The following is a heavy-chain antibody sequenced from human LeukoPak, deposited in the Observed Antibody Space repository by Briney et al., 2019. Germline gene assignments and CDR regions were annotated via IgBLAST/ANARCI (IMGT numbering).Heavy chain of an antibody. CDR3: ARARHGYSSSWYDY. V-gene: IGHV3-74*01. Sequence: GGSLRLSCAASGFTFSGAWMHWVRQDPGKGLVWVSLIKSDGSAIYADSVKGRFTMSRDNAKSTVYLQMNSLRAEDTAVYYCARARHGYSSSWYDYWGQGTLVTVSS. CDR1: GFTFSGAW. D-gene: IGHD6-13*01. J-gene: IGHJ4*02. CDR2: IKSDGSA.